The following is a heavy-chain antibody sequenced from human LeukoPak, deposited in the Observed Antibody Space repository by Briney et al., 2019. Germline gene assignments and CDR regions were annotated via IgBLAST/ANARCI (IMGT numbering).Heavy chain of an antibody. Sequence: ASVKVSCKASGYTFTSYDINWVRQATGQGLEWMGWMNPNSGNTGYAQKFQGRVTMTRNTSISTAYMELSSLRSEDTAVYYCARGGSRLGYGDYNFDYWGQGTLVTVSS. V-gene: IGHV1-8*01. CDR2: MNPNSGNT. D-gene: IGHD4-17*01. CDR3: ARGGSRLGYGDYNFDY. J-gene: IGHJ4*02. CDR1: GYTFTSYD.